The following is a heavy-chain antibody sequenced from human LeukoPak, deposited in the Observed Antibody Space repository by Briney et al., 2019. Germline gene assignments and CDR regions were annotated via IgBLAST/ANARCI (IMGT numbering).Heavy chain of an antibody. CDR1: GFTFVDYA. CDR2: ISWNSGGI. CDR3: AKENGKGGYGYSFDY. J-gene: IGHJ4*02. V-gene: IGHV3-9*01. Sequence: GRSLRLSCAASGFTFVDYAMHWVRHAPGKGLESVSGISWNSGGIGYADSVKGRFTISRDNAKNSLYLQMNSLRAEDTALYYCAKENGKGGYGYSFDYWGQGTLVTVSS. D-gene: IGHD5-12*01.